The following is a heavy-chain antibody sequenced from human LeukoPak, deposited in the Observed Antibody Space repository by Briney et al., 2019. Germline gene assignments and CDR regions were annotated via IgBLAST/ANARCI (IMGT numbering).Heavy chain of an antibody. CDR2: ISGSGGST. CDR3: AKGYCSSTSCYPNY. V-gene: IGHV3-23*01. J-gene: IGHJ4*02. D-gene: IGHD2-2*01. CDR1: GFTFSSYA. Sequence: GGTLRLSCAASGFTFSSYAMSWVRQAPGKGLEWVSAISGSGGSTYYADSVKGRFTISRDNSKNTLYLQMNSLRAEDTAVYYCAKGYCSSTSCYPNYWGQGTLVTVSS.